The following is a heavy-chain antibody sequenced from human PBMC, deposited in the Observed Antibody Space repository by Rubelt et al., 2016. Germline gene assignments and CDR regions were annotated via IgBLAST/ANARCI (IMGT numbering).Heavy chain of an antibody. CDR1: GYRFTSYW. CDR2: IYPGDSDT. CDR3: ARPHDGYNFGYFDY. D-gene: IGHD5-24*01. J-gene: IGHJ4*02. V-gene: IGHV5-51*01. Sequence: EVQLVQSGAEVKKPGESLRISCKGSGYRFTSYWIGWVRQMPGQGLEWMGIIYPGDSDTRYSPSFQGQVTMSADKSISTAYLQWSGLKASDTAMYYCARPHDGYNFGYFDYWGQGTLVTVSS.